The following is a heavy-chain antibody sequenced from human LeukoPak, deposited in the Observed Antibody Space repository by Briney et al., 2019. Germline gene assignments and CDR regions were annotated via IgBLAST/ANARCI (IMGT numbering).Heavy chain of an antibody. V-gene: IGHV4-34*01. Sequence: GSLRLSCAAPGFTFSSYWMSWIRQPPGKGLEWIGEINQSGSTNYNPSLKSRVSISLDTSKNQFSLKLTSVTAADTAVYYCARQLVDYGDSKGFDPWGQGTLVTVSS. J-gene: IGHJ5*02. CDR3: ARQLVDYGDSKGFDP. CDR2: INQSGST. D-gene: IGHD4-17*01. CDR1: GFTFSSYW.